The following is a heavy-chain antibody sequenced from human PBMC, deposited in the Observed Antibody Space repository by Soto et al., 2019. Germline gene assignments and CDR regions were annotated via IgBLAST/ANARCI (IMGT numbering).Heavy chain of an antibody. CDR1: GYSFSSFG. J-gene: IGHJ6*02. D-gene: IGHD2-2*01. V-gene: IGHV3-30*03. Sequence: PRVSCVAYGYSFSSFGMQWVRQAPVKGLEWGAFISYDGSEKYYADSVKGRFTISRDNSNNTLYLQMNSLRAEDTAVYYCAIASRLTGYCSSTSCFPYGMDVWGQGTTVTVSS. CDR2: ISYDGSEK. CDR3: AIASRLTGYCSSTSCFPYGMDV.